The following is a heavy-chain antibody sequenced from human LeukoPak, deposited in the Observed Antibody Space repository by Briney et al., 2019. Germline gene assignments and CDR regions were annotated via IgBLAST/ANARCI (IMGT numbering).Heavy chain of an antibody. CDR2: INGDGSDT. CDR1: GFTCSIYW. Sequence: GGSLRLSCAASGFTCSIYWMHWVRQAPGKGLVWVSHINGDGSDTTYADSVKGRFSISRDNAKNTLYLQMNSLRAEDTAVYYCARPSHDTSGYYFGFWGQGTPVTVSS. D-gene: IGHD3-22*01. CDR3: ARPSHDTSGYYFGF. J-gene: IGHJ4*02. V-gene: IGHV3-74*03.